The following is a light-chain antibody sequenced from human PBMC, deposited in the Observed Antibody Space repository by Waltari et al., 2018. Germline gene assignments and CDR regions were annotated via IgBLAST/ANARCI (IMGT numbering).Light chain of an antibody. CDR1: SRDVGFYYD. J-gene: IGLJ3*02. CDR2: DVS. CDR3: NSYAGSSSWV. Sequence: QSALTQASSVSGSPGQSITISSTGTSRDVGFYYDFSWYQQYPGKVPQLLIYDVSDRPSGVSSRFSGSKSGNTASLTISGLQADDEADYYCNSYAGSSSWVFGGGTKLTVL. V-gene: IGLV2-14*01.